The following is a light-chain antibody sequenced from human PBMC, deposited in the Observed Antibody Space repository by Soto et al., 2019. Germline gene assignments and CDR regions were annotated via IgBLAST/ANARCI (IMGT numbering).Light chain of an antibody. J-gene: IGLJ2*01. V-gene: IGLV2-23*01. CDR3: CSYAGVSTVI. Sequence: QSVLTQPASVSGSPGQSITISCTGTISDVGRYNLVSWYQQHPGKAPKLMIYEGSKRPSGVSNRFSGSKSGSTASLTISGLQAEDEADYHCCSYAGVSTVIFGGGTKLTVL. CDR1: ISDVGRYNL. CDR2: EGS.